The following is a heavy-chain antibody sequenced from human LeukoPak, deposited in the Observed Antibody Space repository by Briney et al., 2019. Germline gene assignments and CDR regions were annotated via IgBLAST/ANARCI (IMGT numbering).Heavy chain of an antibody. J-gene: IGHJ4*02. V-gene: IGHV3-15*07. CDR2: IRSNSDGGTI. CDR1: GFTFSNAW. D-gene: IGHD1-26*01. Sequence: GGSLRLSCATSGFTFSNAWMNWVRQAPGKGLEWVGRIRSNSDGGTIDYAAPVKGRFTISRDDSKNTLYLQMNSLKTEDTAVYYCTTAPRGVGATTFDYWGQGTLVTVSS. CDR3: TTAPRGVGATTFDY.